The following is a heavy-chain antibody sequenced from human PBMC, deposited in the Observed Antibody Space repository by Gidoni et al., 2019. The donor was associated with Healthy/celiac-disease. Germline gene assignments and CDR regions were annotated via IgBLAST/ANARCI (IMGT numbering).Heavy chain of an antibody. CDR1: GYTFTSYG. J-gene: IGHJ4*02. D-gene: IGHD3-22*01. V-gene: IGHV1-18*01. CDR2: ISAYNGNT. CDR3: ARDGGYYYDSSGYYYVGYFDY. Sequence: QVQLVQSGAEVKKPGASVKVSCKASGYTFTSYGISWVRQAPGQGLEWMGWISAYNGNTNYAQKLQGRVTMTTDTSTSTAYMELRSLRSDDTAVYYCARDGGYYYDSSGYYYVGYFDYWGQGTLVTVSS.